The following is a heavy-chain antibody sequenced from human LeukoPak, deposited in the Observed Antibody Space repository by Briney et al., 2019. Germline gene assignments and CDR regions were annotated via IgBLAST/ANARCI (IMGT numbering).Heavy chain of an antibody. V-gene: IGHV4-59*01. CDR1: GGSLSSDY. D-gene: IGHD2-21*02. CDR3: WRGSLFVVPAIPWFDP. CDR2: IYYSGST. Sequence: PSETLSLTCTVSGGSLSSDYWSWIRQPPGEGLEWIGYIYYSGSTNCNPSLKSRVTISVDTSKNQFSLKLSSVTAACTAVYCCWRGSLFVVPAIPWFDPWGQGTLVTVSS. J-gene: IGHJ5*02.